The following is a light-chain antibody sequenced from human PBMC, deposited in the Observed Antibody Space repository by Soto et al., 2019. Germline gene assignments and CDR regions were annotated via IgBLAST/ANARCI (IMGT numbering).Light chain of an antibody. CDR1: QSVLYSSNNKNY. V-gene: IGKV4-1*01. CDR3: QQYSITRT. J-gene: IGKJ1*01. CDR2: WAS. Sequence: DIVMTQSPDSLAVSLGERATINCKSSQSVLYSSNNKNYLAWYKQKPGQPPKLLIYWASTRESGVPGRFSGSGSGTYFTLSISSLQAEDVAVYYCQQYSITRTFGQGTKVEIK.